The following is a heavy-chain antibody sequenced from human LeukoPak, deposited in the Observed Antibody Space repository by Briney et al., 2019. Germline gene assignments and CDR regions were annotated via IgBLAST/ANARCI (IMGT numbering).Heavy chain of an antibody. D-gene: IGHD2-21*02. CDR1: GFTFSSYA. CDR3: AKAYCGGDCYSGVDFFDY. J-gene: IGHJ4*02. V-gene: IGHV3-23*01. Sequence: PGGSLRLFCAASGFTFSSYAMSWVRQAPGKGLEWVSTISGSGSSTYYADSVKGRFTISRDNSKYTLYLQMDSLRAEDTAVYYCAKAYCGGDCYSGVDFFDYWGQGTLVTVSS. CDR2: ISGSGSST.